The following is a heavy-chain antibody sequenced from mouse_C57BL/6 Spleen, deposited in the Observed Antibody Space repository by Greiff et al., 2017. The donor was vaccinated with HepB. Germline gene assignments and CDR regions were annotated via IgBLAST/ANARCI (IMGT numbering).Heavy chain of an antibody. CDR1: GYTFTSYG. CDR3: ALYDYDVDY. J-gene: IGHJ2*01. D-gene: IGHD2-4*01. CDR2: IYPRSGNT. Sequence: QVQLQQSGAELARPGASVKLSCMASGYTFTSYGISWVKQRTGQGLEWIGEIYPRSGNTYYNEKFKGKATLTADKSSSTAYMELRSLTSEDSAVYFCALYDYDVDYWGQGTTLTVSS. V-gene: IGHV1-81*01.